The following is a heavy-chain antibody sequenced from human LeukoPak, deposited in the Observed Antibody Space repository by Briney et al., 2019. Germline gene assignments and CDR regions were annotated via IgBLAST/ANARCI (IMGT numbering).Heavy chain of an antibody. D-gene: IGHD1-26*01. J-gene: IGHJ3*02. CDR2: IKQDGSEK. CDR3: ARDREGSRDAFDI. V-gene: IGHV3-7*01. CDR1: GFTFSRYW. Sequence: PGGSLRLSCAASGFTFSRYWMSWVRQAPGKGLELVANIKQDGSEKFYGDSVKGRFTISRDNAKNSLYLQMYSLRAEDTAVYYCARDREGSRDAFDIWGQGTMVTVSS.